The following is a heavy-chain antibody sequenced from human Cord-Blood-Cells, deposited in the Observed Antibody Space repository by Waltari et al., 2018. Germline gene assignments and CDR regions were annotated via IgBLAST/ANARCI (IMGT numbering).Heavy chain of an antibody. CDR2: IDHSGPA. J-gene: IGHJ5*02. V-gene: IGHV4-38-2*02. CDR3: ASFSSIVAAGNWFDP. CDR1: GYSISSGYY. Sequence: QVQLQESGPGLVKPSETLSLTCTVSGYSISSGYYWGWLRQPPGKGLEWIGSIDHSGPADDNPSLKTRGSVSIDTTKNQFSLQLSSVTAAVTAIYYCASFSSIVAAGNWFDPWGQGTLVIVSS. D-gene: IGHD6-13*01.